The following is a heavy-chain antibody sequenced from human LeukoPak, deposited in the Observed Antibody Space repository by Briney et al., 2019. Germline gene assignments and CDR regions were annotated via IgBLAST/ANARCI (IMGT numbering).Heavy chain of an antibody. D-gene: IGHD2-15*01. CDR2: IKQDGSEK. CDR3: ARDLVVVVAATSFNWFDP. CDR1: GFTFSSYW. V-gene: IGHV3-7*01. J-gene: IGHJ5*02. Sequence: GGSPRLSCAASGFTFSSYWMSWVRQAPGKGLERVANIKQDGSEKYYVDSVKGRFTISRDNAKNSLYLQMNSLRAEDTAVYYCARDLVVVVAATSFNWFDPWGQGTLVTVSS.